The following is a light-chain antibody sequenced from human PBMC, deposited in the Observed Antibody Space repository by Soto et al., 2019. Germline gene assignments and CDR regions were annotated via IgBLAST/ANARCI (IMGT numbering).Light chain of an antibody. CDR2: TNN. Sequence: QSVLTQPPSASATPGQRVTISCSGSNSNIGTNTVNWYQQLPGTAPRLLIYTNNQRPSGVPQRFSGSKTGTSAFLAIGGLQSEDGADYYCAAWDDSLGAYVFGTGTKVTVL. CDR3: AAWDDSLGAYV. CDR1: NSNIGTNT. V-gene: IGLV1-44*01. J-gene: IGLJ1*01.